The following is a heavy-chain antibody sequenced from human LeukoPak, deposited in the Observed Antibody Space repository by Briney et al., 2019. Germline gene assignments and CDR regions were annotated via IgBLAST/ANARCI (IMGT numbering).Heavy chain of an antibody. CDR2: IYYSGST. V-gene: IGHV4-59*12. CDR1: GGSISSYY. Sequence: PSQTLSLTCTVTGGSISSYYWGWIRQPPGKGLEWIGYIYYSGSTDYNPSLKSRVAMSVDTSKNQFSLKLNSMTAADTAVYYCARGPPPDFDCWGQGTLVTVSS. J-gene: IGHJ4*02. CDR3: ARGPPPDFDC.